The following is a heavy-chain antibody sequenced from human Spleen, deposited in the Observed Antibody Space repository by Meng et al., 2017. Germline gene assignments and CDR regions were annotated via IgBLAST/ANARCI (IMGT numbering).Heavy chain of an antibody. V-gene: IGHV4-39*07. Sequence: QHHGSSPELVKSSKTLSLPCSVSGGSISSGHYYWSWIRQHPGKGLEWIGSIYYSGSTYYNPSLKSRVTISVDTSKNQFSLKLSSVTAADTAVYYCARAIERSSSWYSPFDYWGQGTLVTVSS. D-gene: IGHD6-13*01. CDR3: ARAIERSSSWYSPFDY. CDR1: GGSISSGHYY. J-gene: IGHJ4*02. CDR2: IYYSGST.